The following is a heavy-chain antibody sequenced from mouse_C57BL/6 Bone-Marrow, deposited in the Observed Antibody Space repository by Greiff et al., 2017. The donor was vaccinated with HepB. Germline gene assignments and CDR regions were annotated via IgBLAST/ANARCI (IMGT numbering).Heavy chain of an antibody. CDR3: ARHGPDY. V-gene: IGHV5-12*01. Sequence: EVQGVESGGGLVQPGGSLKLSCAASGFTFSDYYMYWVRQTPEKRLEWVAYISNGGGSTYYPDTVKGRFTISRDNAKNTLYLQMSRLKSEDTAMYYCARHGPDYWGQGTSVTVSS. J-gene: IGHJ4*01. CDR1: GFTFSDYY. CDR2: ISNGGGST.